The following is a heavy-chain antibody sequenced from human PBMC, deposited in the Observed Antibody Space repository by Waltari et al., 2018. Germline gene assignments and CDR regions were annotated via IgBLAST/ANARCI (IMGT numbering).Heavy chain of an antibody. CDR3: ARDRVGTVDY. J-gene: IGHJ4*02. CDR2: IYYSGGT. CDR1: GGSISSSSYY. D-gene: IGHD2-8*02. V-gene: IGHV4-39*07. Sequence: QLRLQESGPGLVKPSETLSLTCTVSGGSISSSSYYWGWIRQPPGKGLEWIGSIYYSGGTYYNPSLKSRVTISVDTSKNQFSLKLSSVTAADTAVYYCARDRVGTVDYWGQGTLVTVSS.